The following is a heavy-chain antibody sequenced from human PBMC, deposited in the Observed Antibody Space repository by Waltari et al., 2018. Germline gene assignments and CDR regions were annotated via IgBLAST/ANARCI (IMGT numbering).Heavy chain of an antibody. CDR3: ARDSTDSY. J-gene: IGHJ4*02. V-gene: IGHV3-30-3*01. CDR1: GFTFSSYA. Sequence: QVQLVESGGGVVQPGRSLRLSCAASGFTFSSYAMHWVRQAPGKGLGGVAVRAYDGSNKYYADSVKGRFTISRDNSKNTLYLQMNSLRAEDTAVYYCARDSTDSYWGQGTLVTVSS. CDR2: RAYDGSNK. D-gene: IGHD3-22*01.